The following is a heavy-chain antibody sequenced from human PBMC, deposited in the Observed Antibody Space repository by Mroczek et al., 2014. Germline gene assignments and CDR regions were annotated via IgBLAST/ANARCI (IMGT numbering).Heavy chain of an antibody. J-gene: IGHJ1*01. CDR2: ISAYNGNT. CDR3: ARAPYCYDSSGYNNKPYFQH. V-gene: IGHV1-18*01. D-gene: IGHD3-22*01. CDR1: GYTFTSYG. Sequence: QVQLVESGAEVKKPGASVKVSCKASGYTFTSYGISWVRQAPGQGLEWVGWISAYNGNTNYAQKLQGRVTMTTDTSTSTAYMELRSLRSDDTAVYYCARAPYCYDSSGYNNKPYFQHWGQDTPGHRLL.